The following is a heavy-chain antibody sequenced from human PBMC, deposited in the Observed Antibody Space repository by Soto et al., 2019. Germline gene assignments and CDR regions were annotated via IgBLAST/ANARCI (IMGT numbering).Heavy chain of an antibody. CDR3: ARAPSGVVVIGPFFD. V-gene: IGHV3-23*01. J-gene: IGHJ4*02. CDR1: GCTFSTYA. Sequence: SLRLSCATSGCTFSTYALSWVRQAPGWGLEWVSGMTAGGGSTYYADSVRGRFTISRDNSKNTLYMQMNSRRAEDTALYYCARAPSGVVVIGPFFDCGQGNLVPVCS. CDR2: MTAGGGST. D-gene: IGHD2-21*01.